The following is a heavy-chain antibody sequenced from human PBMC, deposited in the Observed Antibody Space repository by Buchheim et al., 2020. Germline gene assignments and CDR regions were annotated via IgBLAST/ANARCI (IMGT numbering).Heavy chain of an antibody. D-gene: IGHD1-26*01. V-gene: IGHV4-61*02. CDR1: GGSISSGSYY. CDR2: IYTSGST. J-gene: IGHJ6*02. Sequence: QVQLQESGPGLVKPSQTLSLTCTVSGGSISSGSYYWSWIRQPAGKGLEWIGRIYTSGSTNYNPSLKSRVTISVDTSKNQFSLKRSSVTAADTAVYYCARGSRSYYHYYYGMDVWGQGTT. CDR3: ARGSRSYYHYYYGMDV.